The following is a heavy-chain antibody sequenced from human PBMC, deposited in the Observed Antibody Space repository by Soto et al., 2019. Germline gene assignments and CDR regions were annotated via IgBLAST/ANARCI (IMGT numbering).Heavy chain of an antibody. D-gene: IGHD2-21*01. V-gene: IGHV3-74*01. Sequence: PGGSLRLSCAASGFTFSSYWMHWVRQAPGKGLEWVSRINSSGGSTSYADSVKGRFTISRDNSKNTLYLQMNSLRAEDTAVYYCAKFQGANNWFDPWGQGTLVTVSS. J-gene: IGHJ5*02. CDR3: AKFQGANNWFDP. CDR2: INSSGGST. CDR1: GFTFSSYW.